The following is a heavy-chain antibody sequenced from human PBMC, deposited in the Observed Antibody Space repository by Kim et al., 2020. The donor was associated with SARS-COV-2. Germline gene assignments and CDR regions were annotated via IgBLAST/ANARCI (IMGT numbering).Heavy chain of an antibody. J-gene: IGHJ4*02. V-gene: IGHV4-39*07. CDR3: ARAARPLDYFDY. Sequence: YCNPSLKSRVTISVDTCKNQFSLKLSSVTAADTAVYYCARAARPLDYFDYWGQGTLVTVSS. D-gene: IGHD6-6*01.